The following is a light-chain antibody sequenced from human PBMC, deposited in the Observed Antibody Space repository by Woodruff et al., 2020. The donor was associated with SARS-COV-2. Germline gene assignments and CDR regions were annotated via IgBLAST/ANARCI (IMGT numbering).Light chain of an antibody. V-gene: IGLV2-14*01. Sequence: ILLYVEVSNRPSGVSGRFSGSKSGDTASLTISGLQTGDEADYYCSSYTSTSTYLFGPGTKVTVL. J-gene: IGLJ1*01. CDR2: EVS. CDR3: SSYTSTSTYL.